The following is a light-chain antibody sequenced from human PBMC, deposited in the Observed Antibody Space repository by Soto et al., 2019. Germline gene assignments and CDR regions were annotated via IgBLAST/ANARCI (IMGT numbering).Light chain of an antibody. CDR2: GAS. CDR3: QQYGRSPPFT. J-gene: IGKJ2*01. V-gene: IGKV3-20*01. CDR1: QSVSSAY. Sequence: EIVLTQSPGTLSLSPGERATLSCRASQSVSSAYLAWYQHKPGQAHRLLIYGASNRAADIPDTFSGSGSGTDFTLTISRLEPEDFAVYFCQQYGRSPPFTFGQGTKVEIK.